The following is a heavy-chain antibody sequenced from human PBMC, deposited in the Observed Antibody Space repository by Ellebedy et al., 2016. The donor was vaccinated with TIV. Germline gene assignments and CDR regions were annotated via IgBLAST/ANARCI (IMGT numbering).Heavy chain of an antibody. CDR2: ISLSGSP. D-gene: IGHD3-9*01. J-gene: IGHJ4*02. CDR1: GASSSGSY. CDR3: APAVRDDWSLSL. V-gene: IGHV4-34*01. Sequence: MPSETLSLTCGVSGASSSGSYWSYIRQTPGQGLEWIGEISLSGSPNYNPSLRGRVTMSLDTSKNPFSLNLTSVTAADTAVYYCAPAVRDDWSLSLWGQGTQVTVSS.